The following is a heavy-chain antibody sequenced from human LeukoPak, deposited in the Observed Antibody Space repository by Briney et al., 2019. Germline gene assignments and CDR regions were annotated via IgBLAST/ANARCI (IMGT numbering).Heavy chain of an antibody. CDR2: IYTSGST. CDR3: ARIDFHNYYYYYMDV. J-gene: IGHJ6*03. Sequence: SETLSLTCTVSAGSISSGSYYWSWIRQPAGKGLEWIGRIYTSGSTNYNPSLKSRVTISVDTSKNQFSLKLSSVTAADTAVYYCARIDFHNYYYYYMDVWGKGTTVTVSS. D-gene: IGHD3-3*01. V-gene: IGHV4-61*02. CDR1: AGSISSGSYY.